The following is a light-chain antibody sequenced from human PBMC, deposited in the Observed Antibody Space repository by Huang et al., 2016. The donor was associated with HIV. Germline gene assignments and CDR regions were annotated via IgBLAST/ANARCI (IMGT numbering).Light chain of an antibody. CDR2: GAS. CDR3: QQYNNWPPWT. J-gene: IGKJ1*01. Sequence: EIVMTQSPATLSVSPGERATLPCRASQTVSSNLAWYQQKPGQAPSLLIYGASTRATGIPARFSGSWSGTEFTLTISSLQSEDFAVYYCQQYNNWPPWTFGQGTKVEIK. CDR1: QTVSSN. V-gene: IGKV3-15*01.